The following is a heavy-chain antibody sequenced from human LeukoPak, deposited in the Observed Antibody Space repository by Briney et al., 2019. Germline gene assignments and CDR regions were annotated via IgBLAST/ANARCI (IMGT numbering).Heavy chain of an antibody. J-gene: IGHJ3*02. V-gene: IGHV4-59*08. CDR3: ARHRSVHYDAFDM. CDR1: GGSISSYY. CDR2: IYYSGST. Sequence: SETLSLTCTVSGGSISSYYWSWIRQPSGKGLEWIGYIYYSGSTNYNPSLKSRVTISVDRSKNQFSLKLSSVTAADTAVYYCARHRSVHYDAFDMWGQGTMVTISS. D-gene: IGHD1-1*01.